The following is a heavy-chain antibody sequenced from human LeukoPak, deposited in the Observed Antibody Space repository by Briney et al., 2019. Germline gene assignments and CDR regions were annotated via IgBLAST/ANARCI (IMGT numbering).Heavy chain of an antibody. CDR2: ISSSSSYI. Sequence: GGSLRLSCAASGFTFSSYSMNWVRQAPGKGLEWVSSISSSSSYIYYADSVKGRFTISRDNAKNSLYLQMNSLRAEDTAVYYCAREDGGYDVWSGYYHYYYMDVWGKGTSVTVSS. D-gene: IGHD3-3*01. CDR1: GFTFSSYS. CDR3: AREDGGYDVWSGYYHYYYMDV. V-gene: IGHV3-21*01. J-gene: IGHJ6*03.